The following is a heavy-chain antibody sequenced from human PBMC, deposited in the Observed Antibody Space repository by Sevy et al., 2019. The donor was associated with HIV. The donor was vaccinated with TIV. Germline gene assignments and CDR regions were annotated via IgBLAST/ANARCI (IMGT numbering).Heavy chain of an antibody. CDR3: ARRHYDFWSGYYRKHYYGMDV. CDR1: GYTFTSYA. D-gene: IGHD3-3*01. V-gene: IGHV7-4-1*02. CDR2: INTNTGNP. Sequence: ASVKVSCKASGYTFTSYAMNWVRQAPGQGLEWMGWINTNTGNPTYAQGFTGRFVFSLGTSVSTAYLQISSLKAEDTAVYYCARRHYDFWSGYYRKHYYGMDVWGLGTTVTVSS. J-gene: IGHJ6*02.